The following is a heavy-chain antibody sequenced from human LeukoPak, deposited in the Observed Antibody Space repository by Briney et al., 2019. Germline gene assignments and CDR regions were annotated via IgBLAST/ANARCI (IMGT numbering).Heavy chain of an antibody. Sequence: SGGSLRLSCEASRFIFSSYWMYWVRQTPGKGLVLVSRINSDGSTTSYADSVKGRFTISRDNAKNTLYLQMNSLRAEDTAVYYCARRCPVGVDCYHFDYWGQGTLVTVSS. D-gene: IGHD2-21*02. CDR3: ARRCPVGVDCYHFDY. V-gene: IGHV3-74*01. J-gene: IGHJ4*02. CDR1: RFIFSSYW. CDR2: INSDGSTT.